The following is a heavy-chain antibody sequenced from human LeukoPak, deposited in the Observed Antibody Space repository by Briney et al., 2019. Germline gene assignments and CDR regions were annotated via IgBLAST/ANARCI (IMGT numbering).Heavy chain of an antibody. Sequence: GGSLRLSCAASGFTLRSYWMSWVRQAPGKGLEWVANIKQDESEKYYVDSVKGRFTISRDNAKNSLYLQMNSLRAEDTAVYYCAKNGDRGAYCSGGSCYPYYYYNMDVWGKGTTVTISS. D-gene: IGHD2-15*01. J-gene: IGHJ6*03. CDR2: IKQDESEK. CDR1: GFTLRSYW. V-gene: IGHV3-7*01. CDR3: AKNGDRGAYCSGGSCYPYYYYNMDV.